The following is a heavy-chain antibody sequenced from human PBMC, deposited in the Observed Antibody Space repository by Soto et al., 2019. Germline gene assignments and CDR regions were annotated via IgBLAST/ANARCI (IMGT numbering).Heavy chain of an antibody. CDR3: ARGRRDIVVVPAATYDY. J-gene: IGHJ4*02. CDR1: GGSFSGYY. Sequence: NPSETLSLTCAVYGGSFSGYYWSWIRQPPGKGLEWIGEINHSGSTNYNPSLKSRVTISVDTSKNQFSLKLSSVTAADTAVYYCARGRRDIVVVPAATYDYWGQGTLVTVS. D-gene: IGHD2-2*01. V-gene: IGHV4-34*01. CDR2: INHSGST.